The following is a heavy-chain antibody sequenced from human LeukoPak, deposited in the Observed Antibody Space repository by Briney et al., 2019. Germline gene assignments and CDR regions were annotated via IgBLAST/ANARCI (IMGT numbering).Heavy chain of an antibody. CDR2: ISSSSSTI. V-gene: IGHV3-48*01. J-gene: IGHJ4*02. Sequence: PGGSLRLSCAASGFTFSSYSMNWVRQAPGKGLEWVSYISSSSSTIYYADSVKGRFTISRDNAKNSLYLQMNSLRAEDTAVYYCARVDSMEGYYFDYWGQGTLVTVSS. CDR3: ARVDSMEGYYFDY. D-gene: IGHD3-22*01. CDR1: GFTFSSYS.